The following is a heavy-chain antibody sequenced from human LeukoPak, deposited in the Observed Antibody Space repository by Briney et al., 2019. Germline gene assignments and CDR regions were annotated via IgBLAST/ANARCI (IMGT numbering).Heavy chain of an antibody. CDR3: AREYISSRIVATISGWFDP. CDR1: GYSISSGYY. D-gene: IGHD5-12*01. CDR2: IYHSGST. V-gene: IGHV4-38-2*02. J-gene: IGHJ5*02. Sequence: KPSETLSLTCTVSGYSISSGYYWGWIRQPPGKGLEWIGSIYHSGSTYYNPSLKSRVTISVDTSKNQFSLKLSSVTAADTAVYYCAREYISSRIVATISGWFDPWGQGTLVTVSS.